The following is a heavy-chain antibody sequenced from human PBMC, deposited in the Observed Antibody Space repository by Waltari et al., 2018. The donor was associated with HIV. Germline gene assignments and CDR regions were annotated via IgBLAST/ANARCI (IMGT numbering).Heavy chain of an antibody. CDR1: GFTFTWYY. CDR3: ARGYNWNVRSLGYFDY. CDR2: ISYDGTYK. D-gene: IGHD1-1*01. Sequence: QVQLVESGGGVVQPGRCLRLSCSASGFTFTWYYISWVRQAPGKGLEWVAGISYDGTYKYYADSVKGRFAISRDNSKNTLYLQMNSLTNEDTAVFYCARGYNWNVRSLGYFDYWGQGTLVTVSS. J-gene: IGHJ4*02. V-gene: IGHV3-30*09.